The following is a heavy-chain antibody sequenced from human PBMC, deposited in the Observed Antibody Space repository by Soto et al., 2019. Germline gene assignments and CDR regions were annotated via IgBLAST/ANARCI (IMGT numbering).Heavy chain of an antibody. CDR1: VGSISSYY. Sequence: ETLSLTCTVSVGSISSYYWSWIRQPPGKGLEWIGYIYYSGSTNYNPSLKSRVTISVDTSKNQFSLKLSSVTAADTAVYYCASEWAGQRWEPRTGFFDYWGQGTLVTVSS. J-gene: IGHJ4*02. CDR3: ASEWAGQRWEPRTGFFDY. V-gene: IGHV4-59*01. D-gene: IGHD1-26*01. CDR2: IYYSGST.